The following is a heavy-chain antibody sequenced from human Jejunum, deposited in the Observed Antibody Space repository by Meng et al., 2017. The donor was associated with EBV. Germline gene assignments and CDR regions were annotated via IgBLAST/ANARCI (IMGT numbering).Heavy chain of an antibody. V-gene: IGHV7-4-1*02. Sequence: QVQLVQSGSELKKPGASVKVSCKASGYTFTSSGINWVRQAPGQGLEWMGWINTNTGYPTYAQDFTGRFVFSLHTSVSTAYLQITSLSTEDNAVYYCARVRPGGGWFDPWGQGTLVTVSS. CDR3: ARVRPGGGWFDP. J-gene: IGHJ5*02. CDR2: INTNTGYP. D-gene: IGHD2-8*02. CDR1: GYTFTSSG.